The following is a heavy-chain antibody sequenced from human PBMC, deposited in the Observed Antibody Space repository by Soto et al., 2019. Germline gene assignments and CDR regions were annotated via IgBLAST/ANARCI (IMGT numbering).Heavy chain of an antibody. V-gene: IGHV3-20*01. CDR2: ISWNGGST. CDR1: GFSFDDYG. CDR3: ARGKLSSARENALDM. J-gene: IGHJ3*02. D-gene: IGHD1-7*01. Sequence: GGTLRLSCAASGFSFDDYGMSWVRQAPGKGLQWVSAISWNGGSTGYGASVKGRFTISRDNAKNYLYLQMNSLRAEDTALYHCARGKLSSARENALDMRGQRTTVTVSS.